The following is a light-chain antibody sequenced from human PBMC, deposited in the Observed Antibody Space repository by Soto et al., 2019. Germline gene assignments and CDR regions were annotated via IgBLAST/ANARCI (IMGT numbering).Light chain of an antibody. Sequence: QALVTQEPSLTVSTGATVTLSCGSRTGDISNGHYPTCFHQKTGQAPKTLIYDTTKRQSWTPARFSGSFLGGKAALTLAGEKPEDEAEYYCLLSYNGAYVVGSGTKAPV. V-gene: IGLV7-46*01. J-gene: IGLJ1*01. CDR1: TGDISNGHY. CDR2: DTT. CDR3: LLSYNGAYV.